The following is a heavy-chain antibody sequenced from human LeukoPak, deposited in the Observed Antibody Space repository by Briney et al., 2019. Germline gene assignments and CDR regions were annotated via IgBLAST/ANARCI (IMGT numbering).Heavy chain of an antibody. V-gene: IGHV3-21*01. CDR3: ARGANSGYYYFDY. CDR2: ISSSSSYI. D-gene: IGHD3-22*01. J-gene: IGHJ4*02. CDR1: GFTFSSYS. Sequence: GGSLRLSCAASGFTFSSYSMNWVRQAPGKGLEWVSSISSSSSYIYYADSVKGRFTISRDNAKNSLYLQMNSLRAEDTAVYYCARGANSGYYYFDYWGQGTLLTVPS.